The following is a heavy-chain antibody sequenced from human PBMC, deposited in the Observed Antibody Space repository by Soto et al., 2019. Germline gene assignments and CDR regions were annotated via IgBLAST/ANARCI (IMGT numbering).Heavy chain of an antibody. CDR1: GGSISNVNDY. Sequence: PSETLSLTCIVSGGSISNVNDYWSWIRQPPGKGLEWIGEINHSGSTYYNPSLKSRVAVSVDTSKNQFSLKLSSVTAADTAVYYCARHPSDFWFDPWGQGTLVTVSS. V-gene: IGHV4-39*01. CDR2: INHSGST. D-gene: IGHD2-21*02. J-gene: IGHJ5*02. CDR3: ARHPSDFWFDP.